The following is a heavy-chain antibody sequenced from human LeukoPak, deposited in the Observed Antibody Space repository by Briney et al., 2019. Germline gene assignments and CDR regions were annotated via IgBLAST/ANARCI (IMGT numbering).Heavy chain of an antibody. CDR3: AIGSSTSCYDY. Sequence: PGGSLRLSCAASGFTFSSYSMKWVRQAPGKGLEWVSSISSSSSYIYYADSVKGRFTISRDNAKNSLYLQMNSLRAEDTAVYYCAIGSSTSCYDYWGQGTLVTVSS. CDR1: GFTFSSYS. V-gene: IGHV3-21*01. CDR2: ISSSSSYI. J-gene: IGHJ4*02. D-gene: IGHD2-2*01.